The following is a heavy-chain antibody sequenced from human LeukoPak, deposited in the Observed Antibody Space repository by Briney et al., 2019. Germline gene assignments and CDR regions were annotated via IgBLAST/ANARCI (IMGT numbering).Heavy chain of an antibody. Sequence: PSETLSLTCAVYGGSFSGYYWSWIGQPPGKGLEWIGEINHSGSTNYNPSLKSRVTISVDTSKNQFSLKLSSVTAADTAVYYCAGGRSRRNYLGQGTLVTVSS. V-gene: IGHV4-34*01. CDR2: INHSGST. J-gene: IGHJ4*02. CDR3: AGGRSRRNY. CDR1: GGSFSGYY.